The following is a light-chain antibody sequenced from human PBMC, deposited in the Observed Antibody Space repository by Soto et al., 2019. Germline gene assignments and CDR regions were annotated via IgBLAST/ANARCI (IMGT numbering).Light chain of an antibody. CDR1: QTIDNT. Sequence: IVMNQSPATLSLSPGERATLSCRASQTIDNTLAWYQRKPGQAPRLLIYDASTRATGVPARFSGSGSGTDFTLTISSLQSEDFAVYYCQHYNYWPYTFGQGTKVDVK. V-gene: IGKV3-15*01. CDR2: DAS. J-gene: IGKJ2*01. CDR3: QHYNYWPYT.